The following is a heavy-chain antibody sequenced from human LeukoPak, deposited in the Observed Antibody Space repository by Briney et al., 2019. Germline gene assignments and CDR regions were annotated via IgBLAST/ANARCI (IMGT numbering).Heavy chain of an antibody. D-gene: IGHD5-18*01. CDR2: IYMSGST. CDR3: ARDLGVDTAPSDY. J-gene: IGHJ4*02. V-gene: IGHV4-61*02. Sequence: SETLSLTCTVSGGSISSGSYYWSRIRQPAGKGLEWIGRIYMSGSTNYNPSLKSRVTISVDTSKNQFSLKLSSVTAADTAVYYCARDLGVDTAPSDYWGQGTLVTVSS. CDR1: GGSISSGSYY.